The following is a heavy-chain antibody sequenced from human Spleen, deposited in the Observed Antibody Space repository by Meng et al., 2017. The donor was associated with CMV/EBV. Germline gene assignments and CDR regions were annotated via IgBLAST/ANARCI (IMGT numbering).Heavy chain of an antibody. D-gene: IGHD1-26*01. CDR1: GYTFTSYD. CDR3: AKVGQRSYYYYDAMDV. Sequence: ASVKVSCKASGYTFTSYDINWVRQATGQGLEWMGWMNPNSGNTGYAQKFQGRVTITRNTSISTAYMELNSLRAEDTAVYYCAKVGQRSYYYYDAMDVWGQGTTVTVSS. CDR2: MNPNSGNT. V-gene: IGHV1-8*03. J-gene: IGHJ6*02.